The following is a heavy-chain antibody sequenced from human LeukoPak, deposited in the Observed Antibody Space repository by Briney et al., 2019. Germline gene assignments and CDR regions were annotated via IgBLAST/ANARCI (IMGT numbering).Heavy chain of an antibody. D-gene: IGHD4-17*01. CDR2: IKSKTDGGTT. Sequence: GGSLRLSCAASGFTFSNAWMSWVRQAPGKGLEWVGRIKSKTDGGTTDYAAPVKGRFTISRDDSKNTLYLQMNSLRAEDTAVYYCASLGLGGDGFDYWGQGTLVAVSS. V-gene: IGHV3-15*01. CDR1: GFTFSNAW. CDR3: ASLGLGGDGFDY. J-gene: IGHJ4*02.